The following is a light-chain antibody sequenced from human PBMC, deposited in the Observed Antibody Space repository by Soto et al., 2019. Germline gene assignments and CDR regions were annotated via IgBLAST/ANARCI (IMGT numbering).Light chain of an antibody. CDR1: QGISNY. CDR2: AAS. CDR3: QQYNSYSST. J-gene: IGKJ1*01. V-gene: IGKV1-27*01. Sequence: DIQLTHSPFSLSAYLGDRVTLTGRASQGISNYLAWYQQKPGKVPKLLIYAASTLQSGVPSRFSGSGSGTEFTLTISSLQPDDFATYYCQQYNSYSSTFGHGTKVDI.